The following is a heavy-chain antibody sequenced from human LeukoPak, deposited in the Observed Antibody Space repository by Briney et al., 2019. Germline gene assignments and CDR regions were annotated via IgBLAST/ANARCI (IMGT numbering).Heavy chain of an antibody. J-gene: IGHJ3*02. Sequence: GGSLRLSCAASGFTFDDYGMSWVRQAPGKGLEWVSGINWNGGSAGYADSVKGRFTISRDNAKNSLYLQMNSLRAEDTAVYYCASINSGSYYGAFDIWGQGTMVTVSS. CDR2: INWNGGSA. CDR3: ASINSGSYYGAFDI. V-gene: IGHV3-20*04. CDR1: GFTFDDYG. D-gene: IGHD1-26*01.